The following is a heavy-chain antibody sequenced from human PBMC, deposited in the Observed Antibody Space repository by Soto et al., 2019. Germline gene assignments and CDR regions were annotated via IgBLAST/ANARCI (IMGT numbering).Heavy chain of an antibody. D-gene: IGHD3-22*01. V-gene: IGHV4-39*01. CDR2: IYYSGST. Sequence: SETLSLTCTVSGGSISSTTYYWGWIRQPPGKGLEWIGSIYYSGSTYDNPSLKSRVTISVDTSKNQFSLKLSSVTAADTAVYYCARRSYDSRGYYWFDPWGQGTLVTVSS. CDR1: GGSISSTTYY. CDR3: ARRSYDSRGYYWFDP. J-gene: IGHJ5*02.